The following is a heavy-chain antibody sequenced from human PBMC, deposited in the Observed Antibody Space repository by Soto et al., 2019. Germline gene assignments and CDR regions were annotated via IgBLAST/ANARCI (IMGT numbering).Heavy chain of an antibody. J-gene: IGHJ4*02. Sequence: SETLSLTCSVSGDSISSYYWSWIRQPAGKGLEWIGRIYISGDTNYNPSLKGRVTMSVDTSKNQFSLKLSSVTAADTAVYYCAREYTETVAGPTPYFFDYWGQGTLVTVSS. CDR3: AREYTETVAGPTPYFFDY. CDR2: IYISGDT. V-gene: IGHV4-4*07. CDR1: GDSISSYY. D-gene: IGHD6-19*01.